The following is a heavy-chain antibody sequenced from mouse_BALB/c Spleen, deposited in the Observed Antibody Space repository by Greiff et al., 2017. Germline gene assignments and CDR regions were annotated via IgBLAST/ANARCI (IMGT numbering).Heavy chain of an antibody. CDR3: ARRGYYGSSFFDY. D-gene: IGHD1-1*01. Sequence: QVQLQQPGAELVKPGAPVKLSCKASGYTFTSYWMNWVKQRPGRGLEWIGRIDPSDSETHYNQKFKDKATLTVDKSSSTAYIQLSSLTSEDSAVYYCARRGYYGSSFFDYWGQGTTLTVSS. V-gene: IGHV1-69*02. CDR2: IDPSDSET. J-gene: IGHJ2*01. CDR1: GYTFTSYW.